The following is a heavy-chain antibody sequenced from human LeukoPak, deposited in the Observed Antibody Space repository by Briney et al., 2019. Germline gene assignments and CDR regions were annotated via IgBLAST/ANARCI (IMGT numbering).Heavy chain of an antibody. V-gene: IGHV4-34*01. J-gene: IGHJ4*02. CDR1: GVSFSGYY. CDR3: ARDPRQGSYYFDY. CDR2: INHSGST. Sequence: PSETLSLTCAVYGVSFSGYYWSWIRQPPGKGLEWIGEINHSGSTNYNPSLKSRVTISVDTSKNQFSLKLSSVTAADTAVYYCARDPRQGSYYFDYWGQGTLVTVSS.